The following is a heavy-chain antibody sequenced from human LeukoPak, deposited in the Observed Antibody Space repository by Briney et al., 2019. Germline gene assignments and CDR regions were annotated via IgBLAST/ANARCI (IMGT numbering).Heavy chain of an antibody. CDR2: VYYSGTT. J-gene: IGHJ3*02. CDR1: GGSINSHY. Sequence: PSETLSLTCTVSGGSINSHYWSWIRRPPGKGLEWIGHVYYSGTTNYNPSLKSRVTISVDMSKNQFSLNLRSLTAADTAVYFCARGRGYSPRDAFDIWGQGTMVTVSS. CDR3: ARGRGYSPRDAFDI. V-gene: IGHV4-59*11. D-gene: IGHD5-18*01.